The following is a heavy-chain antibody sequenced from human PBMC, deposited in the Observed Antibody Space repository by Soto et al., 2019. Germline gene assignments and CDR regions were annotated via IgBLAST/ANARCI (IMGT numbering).Heavy chain of an antibody. D-gene: IGHD2-15*01. CDR2: IYYSGKT. V-gene: IGHV4-59*12. CDR1: GGSISNYF. Sequence: SETLSLTCTVSGGSISNYFWSWIRQPPGKGLEWIGYIYYSGKTNYNPSLKSRVTISVDTSKNQFSLNLSSVTAADTAVYYCARDQLEGYCTGGSCYSYGWFDPWGRGTLVTVSS. CDR3: ARDQLEGYCTGGSCYSYGWFDP. J-gene: IGHJ5*02.